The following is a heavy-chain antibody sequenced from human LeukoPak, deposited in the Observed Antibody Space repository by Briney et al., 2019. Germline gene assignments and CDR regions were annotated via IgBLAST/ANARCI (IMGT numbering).Heavy chain of an antibody. CDR1: GFTFSSYG. Sequence: PGGTLRLSCADSGFTFSSYGMSWVRQAPGKGLEWVSTISGSGGSTYYADFVKGRFTISRDNAKNSLYLQMNSLRSEDTAVYYCAELGIPMIGGVWGKGTTLTISS. V-gene: IGHV3-23*01. CDR3: AELGIPMIGGV. D-gene: IGHD3-10*02. CDR2: ISGSGGST. J-gene: IGHJ6*04.